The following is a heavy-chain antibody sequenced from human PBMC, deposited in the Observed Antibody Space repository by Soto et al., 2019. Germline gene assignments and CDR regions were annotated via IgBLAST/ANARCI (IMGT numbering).Heavy chain of an antibody. CDR1: GGSISSSSYY. Sequence: SETLSLTCTVSGGSISSSSYYWGWIRQPPGKGLEWIGSIYYSGSTYYNPSLKSRVTISVDTSKNQFSLKLSSVTAADTAVYYCARRCQITGTKDYWGQGTLVTVSS. D-gene: IGHD1-20*01. J-gene: IGHJ4*02. V-gene: IGHV4-39*01. CDR3: ARRCQITGTKDY. CDR2: IYYSGST.